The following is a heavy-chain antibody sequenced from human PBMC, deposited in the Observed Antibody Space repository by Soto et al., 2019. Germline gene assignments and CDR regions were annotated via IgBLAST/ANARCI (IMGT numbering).Heavy chain of an antibody. CDR2: IKSKTDGGTT. J-gene: IGHJ4*02. D-gene: IGHD3-3*01. CDR1: GFTFSNAW. V-gene: IGHV3-15*07. Sequence: EVQLVESGGGLVKPGGSLRLSCAASGFTFSNAWMNWVRQAPGKGLEWVGRIKSKTDGGTTDYAAPVKGRFTISRDDSKHTLYLQMNSLKTEDTAVYYCTALHDFGSGLDYWGQGTLVTVSS. CDR3: TALHDFGSGLDY.